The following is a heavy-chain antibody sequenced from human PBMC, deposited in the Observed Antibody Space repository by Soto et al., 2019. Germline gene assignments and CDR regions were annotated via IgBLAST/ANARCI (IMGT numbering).Heavy chain of an antibody. CDR1: GYSFFTYR. CDR2: IYPGDSDT. Sequence: ESLKISCKGSGYSFFTYRIGWVRQMPGKGLEWMGIIYPGDSDTRYSPSFQGQVTISADKSISTAYLQWSSLKASDSAMYYCARLSDGSHSALYWGQGTLVTSPQ. D-gene: IGHD1-26*01. J-gene: IGHJ4*02. V-gene: IGHV5-51*01. CDR3: ARLSDGSHSALY.